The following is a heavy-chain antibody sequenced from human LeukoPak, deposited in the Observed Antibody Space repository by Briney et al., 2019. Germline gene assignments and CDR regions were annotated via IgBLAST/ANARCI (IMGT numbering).Heavy chain of an antibody. J-gene: IGHJ4*02. D-gene: IGHD5-18*01. Sequence: GASVKVSCKASGYTFTSYYMHWVRQAPGQGLEWMGIINPSGGSTSYAQKFQGRVTMTRDTSTSTVYMELSSLRSEDTAVYYCARGRRDTAMLKGIFGYWGQGTLVTVSS. CDR1: GYTFTSYY. CDR3: ARGRRDTAMLKGIFGY. CDR2: INPSGGST. V-gene: IGHV1-46*03.